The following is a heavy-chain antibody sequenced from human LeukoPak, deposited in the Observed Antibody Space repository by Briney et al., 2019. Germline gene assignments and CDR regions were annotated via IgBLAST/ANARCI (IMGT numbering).Heavy chain of an antibody. CDR2: ISSSSSYI. Sequence: GGSLRLSCAASGFTFSSYSMNWVRQAPGKGLEWVSSISSSSSYIYYADSVKGRFTISRDNAKNSLHLQMNSLRAEDTAVYYCAREGDYYDSSGYYLGYWGQGTLVTVSS. V-gene: IGHV3-21*01. CDR1: GFTFSSYS. D-gene: IGHD3-22*01. CDR3: AREGDYYDSSGYYLGY. J-gene: IGHJ4*02.